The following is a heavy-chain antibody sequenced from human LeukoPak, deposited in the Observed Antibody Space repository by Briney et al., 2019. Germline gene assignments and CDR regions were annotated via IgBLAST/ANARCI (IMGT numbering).Heavy chain of an antibody. Sequence: TSETLSLTCAVSGGSISSSNWWSWVRQPPGKGLEWIGEIYHSGSTNYNPSLKSRVTISVDKSKNQFSLKLSSVTAADTAGYYCATYYDFWSGYFDYWGQGTLVTVSS. CDR1: GGSISSSNW. CDR2: IYHSGST. V-gene: IGHV4-4*02. CDR3: ATYYDFWSGYFDY. D-gene: IGHD3-3*01. J-gene: IGHJ4*02.